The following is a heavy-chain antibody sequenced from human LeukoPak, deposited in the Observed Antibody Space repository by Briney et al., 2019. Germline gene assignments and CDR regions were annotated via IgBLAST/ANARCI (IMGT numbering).Heavy chain of an antibody. CDR1: GFTFSHYW. V-gene: IGHV3-74*01. CDR2: IESDGGRT. D-gene: IGHD2-2*01. CDR3: ARVGHCSSIACFIDY. Sequence: QPGGSLRLSCAASGFTFSHYWMHWVRQAPGKGLVWVSRIESDGGRTDYADSLKGRFTISRDNAKNTLYLEMNSLRAEDTAVYYCARVGHCSSIACFIDYWGQGTLVTVSS. J-gene: IGHJ4*02.